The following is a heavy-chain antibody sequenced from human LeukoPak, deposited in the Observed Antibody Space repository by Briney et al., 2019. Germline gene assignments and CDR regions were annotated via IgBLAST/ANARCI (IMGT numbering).Heavy chain of an antibody. J-gene: IGHJ6*02. Sequence: SVKVSCKASGGTFSSYAISWVRQAPGQGLEWMGRIIPILGIANYAQKFQGRVTITADKSTSTAYMELSSLRSEDTAVYYCARVRYYYDSSGSRYYYYYYGMDVWGQGTTVTVSS. D-gene: IGHD3-22*01. CDR2: IIPILGIA. V-gene: IGHV1-69*04. CDR3: ARVRYYYDSSGSRYYYYYYGMDV. CDR1: GGTFSSYA.